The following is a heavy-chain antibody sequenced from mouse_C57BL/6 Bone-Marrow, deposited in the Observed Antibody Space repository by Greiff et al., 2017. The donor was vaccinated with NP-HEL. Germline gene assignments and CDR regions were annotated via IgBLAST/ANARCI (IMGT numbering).Heavy chain of an antibody. CDR3: ARPDSSGYAWFAY. Sequence: QVQLQQPGAELVKPGASVKMSCKASGYTFTSYWITWVKQRPGQGLEWIGDIYPGSGSTNYNEKFKSKATLTVDKSSSTAYMQLSSLTSEDSAVYYCARPDSSGYAWFAYWGQGTLVTVSA. J-gene: IGHJ3*01. CDR1: GYTFTSYW. CDR2: IYPGSGST. V-gene: IGHV1-55*01. D-gene: IGHD3-2*02.